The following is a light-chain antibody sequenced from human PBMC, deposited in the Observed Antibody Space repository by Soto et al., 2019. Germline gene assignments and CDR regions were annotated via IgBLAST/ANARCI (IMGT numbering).Light chain of an antibody. CDR2: DVS. Sequence: QSVLTQPASVSGSPGQSITISCTGTSSDVVGYNYVSWYQQHPGKAPKFMIYDVSNRPSGASNRFSGSKSGNTASLTISGLQAEDEADYYCSSYTTCNTPLIVVGNGTKVTVL. CDR3: SSYTTCNTPLIV. V-gene: IGLV2-14*01. CDR1: SSDVVGYNY. J-gene: IGLJ1*01.